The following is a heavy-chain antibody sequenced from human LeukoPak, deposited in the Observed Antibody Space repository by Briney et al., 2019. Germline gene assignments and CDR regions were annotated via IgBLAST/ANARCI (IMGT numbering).Heavy chain of an antibody. CDR3: ARDTTVYYDSSGYIDY. V-gene: IGHV1-18*01. Sequence: ASVKVSCKASGYTFTSYGISWVRQAPGQGLEWMGWISAYNGNTNYAQKLQGRVTMTTDTSTSTAYMELRSLRSDDTAVYYCARDTTVYYDSSGYIDYWGQGTLVTVSS. J-gene: IGHJ4*02. CDR1: GYTFTSYG. CDR2: ISAYNGNT. D-gene: IGHD3-22*01.